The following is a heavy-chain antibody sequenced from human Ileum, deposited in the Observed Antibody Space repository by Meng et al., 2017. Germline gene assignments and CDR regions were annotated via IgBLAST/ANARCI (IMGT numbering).Heavy chain of an antibody. CDR2: IKQDGSEK. CDR3: ARGGKFYYDSSGYPGQY. CDR1: GFTFTSYW. V-gene: IGHV3-7*01. Sequence: GGSLRPSCAAPGFTFTSYWMSWVRQAPGKGLEWVANIKQDGSEKHYADSVQGRFTISRDNAKNSLFLQMNSLRAEDTAVYYCARGGKFYYDSSGYPGQYWGQGNLVTVSS. J-gene: IGHJ4*02. D-gene: IGHD3-22*01.